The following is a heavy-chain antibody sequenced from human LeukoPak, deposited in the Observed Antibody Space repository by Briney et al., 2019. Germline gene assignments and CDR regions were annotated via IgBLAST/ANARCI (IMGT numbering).Heavy chain of an antibody. D-gene: IGHD6-13*01. CDR3: ASLGSSGYFDY. CDR1: GDSISSYY. V-gene: IGHV4-59*01. J-gene: IGHJ4*02. Sequence: SETLSLTCTVSGDSISSYYWNWIRQPPGKGLEWIGYIYYSGSTNYNPSLKSRVSISVDTPKNQFSLKLSSVTAADTAVYYCASLGSSGYFDYWGQGTLVTVSS. CDR2: IYYSGST.